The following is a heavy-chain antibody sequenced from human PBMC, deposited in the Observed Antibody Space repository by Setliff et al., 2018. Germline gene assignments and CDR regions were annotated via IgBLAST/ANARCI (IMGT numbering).Heavy chain of an antibody. J-gene: IGHJ3*02. Sequence: PSETLSLTCAASGGSFSDYYWTWIRQPPGKGLEWIGEINHSGSTNYNPSLKSRVTISVDTSKKQISLKLRSVTAADTAVYYCARHPAGQGAFDIWGQGTKVTVSS. V-gene: IGHV4-34*01. CDR1: GGSFSDYY. CDR2: INHSGST. CDR3: ARHPAGQGAFDI.